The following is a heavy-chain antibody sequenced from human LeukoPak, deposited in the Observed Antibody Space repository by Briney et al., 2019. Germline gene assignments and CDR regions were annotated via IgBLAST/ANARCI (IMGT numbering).Heavy chain of an antibody. Sequence: PGRSLRLSCAASGFTFSSYGMHWVRQAPGKGLEWVAVIWYDGSNKYYADSVKGRFTISRDNSKNTLYLQMNSLRAEDTAVYYCARNGEQLDLDYWGQGTLVTVSS. V-gene: IGHV3-33*01. D-gene: IGHD6-13*01. CDR3: ARNGEQLDLDY. J-gene: IGHJ4*02. CDR2: IWYDGSNK. CDR1: GFTFSSYG.